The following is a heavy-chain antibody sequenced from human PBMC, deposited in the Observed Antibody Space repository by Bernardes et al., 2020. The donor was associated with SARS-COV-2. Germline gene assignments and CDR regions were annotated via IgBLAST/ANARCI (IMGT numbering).Heavy chain of an antibody. CDR3: ARNPRLWFGESPPYY. V-gene: IGHV1-18*01. CDR2: ISAYNGNT. J-gene: IGHJ4*02. CDR1: GYTFTSYG. D-gene: IGHD3-10*01. Sequence: ASVKVSCKASGYTFTSYGISWVRQAPGQGLEWMGWISAYNGNTNYAQKLQGRVTMTTDTSTSTAYMELRSLRSDDTAVYYRARNPRLWFGESPPYYWGQGTLVTVSS.